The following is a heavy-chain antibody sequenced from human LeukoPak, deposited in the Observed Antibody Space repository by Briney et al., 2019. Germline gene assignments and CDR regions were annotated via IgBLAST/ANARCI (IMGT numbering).Heavy chain of an antibody. CDR3: ARNGYDPYYYYGMDV. CDR1: GFTLSSYE. CDR2: ISSSGSTI. V-gene: IGHV3-48*03. J-gene: IGHJ6*02. Sequence: GGSLRLSCAASGFTLSSYEMNWFRQAPGKGLEWVSYISSSGSTIYYADSVKGRFTISRDNAKNSLYLQMNSLRAEDTAVYYCARNGYDPYYYYGMDVWGQGTTVTVSS. D-gene: IGHD5-12*01.